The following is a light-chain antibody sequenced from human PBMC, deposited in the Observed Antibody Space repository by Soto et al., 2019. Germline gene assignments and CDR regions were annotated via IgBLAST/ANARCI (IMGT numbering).Light chain of an antibody. J-gene: IGKJ1*01. CDR1: QSIYSNY. Sequence: EIVLTQSPGTLSLSPGERATLSCRASQSIYSNYLAWYQQKPRQAPRLLIYGASTRVTSIPDRFSGSGSGTDFTLTISRLEPEDFAVYYCQHSVNSPRTFGQGTKVEIK. CDR3: QHSVNSPRT. V-gene: IGKV3-20*01. CDR2: GAS.